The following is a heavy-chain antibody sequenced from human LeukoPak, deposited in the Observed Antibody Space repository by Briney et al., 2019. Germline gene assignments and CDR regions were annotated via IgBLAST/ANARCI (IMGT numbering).Heavy chain of an antibody. D-gene: IGHD6-19*01. J-gene: IGHJ4*02. CDR1: GFTFSSYG. Sequence: GGSLRLSCAAAGFTFSSYGMHLVRQAPGKGLEWVAVISYDGSNKYYADSVKGRFTISRDNSKNTLYLQMNSRRAEDTAVYYCAKSSGWYAGAFDYWGQGTLVTVSS. CDR2: ISYDGSNK. V-gene: IGHV3-30*18. CDR3: AKSSGWYAGAFDY.